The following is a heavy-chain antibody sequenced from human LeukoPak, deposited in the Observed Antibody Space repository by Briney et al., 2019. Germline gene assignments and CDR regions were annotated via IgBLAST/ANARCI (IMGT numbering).Heavy chain of an antibody. V-gene: IGHV3-66*01. J-gene: IGHJ5*02. CDR2: IYSGGTT. CDR3: ASKLTPGS. Sequence: GGSLRLSCLVSGFTVSSNYMSWVRQTPGKGLEWVSVIYSGGTTKYADSVKGRFTIYRDTSKNTLYLQMNSLRVEDTAVYYCASKLTPGSWGQGTLVTVSS. D-gene: IGHD4-17*01. CDR1: GFTVSSNY.